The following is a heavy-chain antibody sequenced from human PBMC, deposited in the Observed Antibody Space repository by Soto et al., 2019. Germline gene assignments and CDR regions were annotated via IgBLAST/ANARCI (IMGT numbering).Heavy chain of an antibody. V-gene: IGHV3-7*01. CDR1: GFTFSSYR. J-gene: IGHJ3*02. CDR2: IKQDGSEK. CDR3: ARGRYCSGGSCYKDASDI. D-gene: IGHD2-15*01. Sequence: SLRLSCAASGFTFSSYRMSWVRQAPGKGQEWVANIKQDGSEKYYVDSVTGRFTISRDNAKNSLYLQMNSLRAEDTAVYYCARGRYCSGGSCYKDASDISCQGTMVTLSS.